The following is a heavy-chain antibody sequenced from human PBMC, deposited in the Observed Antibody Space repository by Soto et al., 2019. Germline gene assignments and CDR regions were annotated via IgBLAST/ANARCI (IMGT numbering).Heavy chain of an antibody. CDR1: GFTFSTYS. V-gene: IGHV3-21*02. CDR2: ITTSSSFR. D-gene: IGHD2-15*01. J-gene: IGHJ4*02. Sequence: VQLVESGGGLVKPGGSLRLSCVGSGFTFSTYSMNWVRQAPGKGLEWVADITTSSSFRFYADSVKGRFTISRDDARNSLYLQMNSLRVEDTDVYYCARDLGVALATLTLDSWGQGTLVTVSS. CDR3: ARDLGVALATLTLDS.